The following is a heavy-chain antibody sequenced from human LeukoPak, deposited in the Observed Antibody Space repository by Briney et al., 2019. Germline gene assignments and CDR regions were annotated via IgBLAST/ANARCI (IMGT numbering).Heavy chain of an antibody. CDR3: ARDMGRAWYGPPDY. CDR2: IWNDGSET. D-gene: IGHD6-13*01. CDR1: GFIFSNYG. Sequence: GGSLRLSCAASGFIFSNYGMHWVRQAPGKRLEWVAVIWNDGSETFHADSVKGRFRVARDNSKNTLYLQMNSLRAEDTAVYFCARDMGRAWYGPPDYWGQGTLVTVSS. V-gene: IGHV3-33*01. J-gene: IGHJ4*02.